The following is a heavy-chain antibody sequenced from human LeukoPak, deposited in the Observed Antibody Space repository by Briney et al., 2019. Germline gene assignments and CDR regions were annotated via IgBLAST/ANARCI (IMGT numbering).Heavy chain of an antibody. D-gene: IGHD6-19*01. CDR3: ARPIGYSSGGFDL. CDR2: MSPNSGDT. V-gene: IGHV1-8*01. CDR1: GYTFTSYD. J-gene: IGHJ2*01. Sequence: ASVKVSCKASGYTFTSYDFNWVRQATGQRPEWMGWMSPNSGDTGYAQKFQDRVTMTRNTSISTAYMELSSLRSDDTAVYYCARPIGYSSGGFDLWGRGTLVTVSS.